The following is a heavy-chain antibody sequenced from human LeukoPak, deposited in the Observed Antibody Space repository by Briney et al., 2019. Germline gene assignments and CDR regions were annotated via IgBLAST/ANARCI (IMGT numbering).Heavy chain of an antibody. J-gene: IGHJ4*02. CDR3: ASWITFGGVIVDY. Sequence: PSETLSLTCAVYGGSFSGYYWSWIRQPPGKGLEWIGEINHSGSTNYNPSLKSRVTISVDTSKNQFSLKLSSVTAADTAVYYCASWITFGGVIVDYWGQGTLVTVSS. CDR1: GGSFSGYY. V-gene: IGHV4-34*01. CDR2: INHSGST. D-gene: IGHD3-16*02.